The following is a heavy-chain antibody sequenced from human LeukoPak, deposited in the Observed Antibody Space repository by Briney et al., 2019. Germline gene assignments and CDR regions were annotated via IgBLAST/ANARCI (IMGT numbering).Heavy chain of an antibody. CDR1: GFTFSSYA. J-gene: IGHJ5*02. Sequence: GGSLRLSCAASGFTFSSYAMSWVRQAPGKGLEWVSAISGSGGSTYYADSAKGRFTISRDNSKNTLYLQMNSLRAEDTAVYYCAKGSGGGSSNWFDPWGQGTLVTVSS. CDR2: ISGSGGST. V-gene: IGHV3-23*01. D-gene: IGHD2-15*01. CDR3: AKGSGGGSSNWFDP.